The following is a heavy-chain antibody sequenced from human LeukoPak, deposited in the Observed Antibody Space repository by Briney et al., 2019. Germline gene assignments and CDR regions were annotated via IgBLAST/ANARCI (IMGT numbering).Heavy chain of an antibody. CDR3: ASTHCASPSCYSYYYSGLDV. V-gene: IGHV4-31*11. CDR2: IYNTGSA. CDR1: GGSISSGTHY. D-gene: IGHD2-2*01. Sequence: SETLSLTCAVSGGSISSGTHYWNWIRQHPGQGLEWIGHIYNTGSAYYNPSLMSRVSISIDTSENQFSLRLSSVTAADTAVYYCASTHCASPSCYSYYYSGLDVWGQGTTVIVSS. J-gene: IGHJ6*02.